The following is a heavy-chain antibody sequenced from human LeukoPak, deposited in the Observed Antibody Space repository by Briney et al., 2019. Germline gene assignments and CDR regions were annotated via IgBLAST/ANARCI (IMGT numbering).Heavy chain of an antibody. CDR2: MSFDGSHT. CDR3: AKERVDWRYFDY. V-gene: IGHV3-30*18. Sequence: GGSLRLSYAASGFTFSSYGMHWVRQAPGKGLEWVAVMSFDGSHTYYADSVKGRFTISRDNSKNTLYLQMNSLRAEDTAVYYCAKERVDWRYFDYWGQGTLVTVSS. J-gene: IGHJ4*02. D-gene: IGHD3-9*01. CDR1: GFTFSSYG.